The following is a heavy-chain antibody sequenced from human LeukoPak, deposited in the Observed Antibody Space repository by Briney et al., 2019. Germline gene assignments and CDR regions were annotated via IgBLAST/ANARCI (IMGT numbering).Heavy chain of an antibody. J-gene: IGHJ4*02. CDR1: GGTFSSYA. V-gene: IGHV1-69*05. D-gene: IGHD3-22*01. CDR3: SSRAMISSGHYYVFDY. CDR2: IIPIFGTA. Sequence: ASVKVSCKASGGTFSSYAISWVRQAPGQGLEWMGGIIPIFGTANYAQKFQGRVTITTDESTSTAYMELSSLRSEDTAVYYCSSRAMISSGHYYVFDYWGQGTLVTVSS.